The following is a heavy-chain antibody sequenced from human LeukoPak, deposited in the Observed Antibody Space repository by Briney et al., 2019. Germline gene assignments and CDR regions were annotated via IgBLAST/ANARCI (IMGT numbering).Heavy chain of an antibody. J-gene: IGHJ6*03. Sequence: SVKVSCTASRGTFISYAISWVRQAPGHGLEWMGGIIPIFGTANYAQKFQGRVTITAHESTRTAYMELRRLRYEDTAVYYCARARRGFLAAPGGYYYYYIDVWGKGNPVTVSS. D-gene: IGHD6-13*01. V-gene: IGHV1-69*13. CDR1: RGTFISYA. CDR2: IIPIFGTA. CDR3: ARARRGFLAAPGGYYYYYIDV.